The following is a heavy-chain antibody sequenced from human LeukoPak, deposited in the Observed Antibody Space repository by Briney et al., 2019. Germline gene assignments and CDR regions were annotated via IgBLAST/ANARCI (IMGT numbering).Heavy chain of an antibody. J-gene: IGHJ4*02. CDR2: ISGSGGST. D-gene: IGHD3-22*01. CDR1: GFTFSSYA. Sequence: GVSLRLSCAASGFTFSSYAMSWVRQAPGKGLEWVSAISGSGGSTYYADSVKGRFTISRDNSKNTLYLQMNSLRAEDTAVYYCAKLGYYYDSSGLAEFDYWGQGTLVTVSS. CDR3: AKLGYYYDSSGLAEFDY. V-gene: IGHV3-23*01.